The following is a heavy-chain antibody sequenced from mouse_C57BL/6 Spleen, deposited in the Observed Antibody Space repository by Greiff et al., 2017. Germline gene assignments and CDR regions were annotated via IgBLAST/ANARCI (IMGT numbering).Heavy chain of an antibody. V-gene: IGHV1-22*01. Sequence: VQLQQSGPELVKPGASVKMSCKASGYTFTDYNMHWVQQSHGKSLEWIGYINPNNGGTSYNQKFKGKATLTVNKSSSTAYMELRSLTSEDSAVYYGAREGITTVVVDYFDYWGQGTTLTVSS. J-gene: IGHJ2*01. CDR2: INPNNGGT. CDR1: GYTFTDYN. CDR3: AREGITTVVVDYFDY. D-gene: IGHD1-1*01.